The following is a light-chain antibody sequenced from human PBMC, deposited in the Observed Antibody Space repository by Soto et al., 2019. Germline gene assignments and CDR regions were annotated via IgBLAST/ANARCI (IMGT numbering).Light chain of an antibody. CDR2: DAS. CDR1: QDINTY. J-gene: IGKJ4*01. Sequence: DIQMTQSPSSLSASVGDRVTITCQASQDINTYLNWYQLQPGKAPKLLIYDASNLQTGVPSRFSGGGSGTYFTFTISSLQPEDIATYYCQQNENLPLTFGGGTKVDIK. CDR3: QQNENLPLT. V-gene: IGKV1-33*01.